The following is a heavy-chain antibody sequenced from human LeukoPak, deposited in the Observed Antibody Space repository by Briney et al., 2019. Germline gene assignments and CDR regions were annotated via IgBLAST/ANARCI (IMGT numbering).Heavy chain of an antibody. CDR1: GFTFSNHW. V-gene: IGHV3-74*01. CDR3: ARGPGSSGGAYVGDY. J-gene: IGHJ4*01. CDR2: VDGGGSST. Sequence: PGGSLRLSCVASGFTFSNHWMHWVRQVPGKGLVWVSRVDGGGSSTSYADSVKGRFSISRDNGENTLYLQMNSLRVEDTAGYYCARGPGSSGGAYVGDYWGHGTLVTVSS. D-gene: IGHD3-22*01.